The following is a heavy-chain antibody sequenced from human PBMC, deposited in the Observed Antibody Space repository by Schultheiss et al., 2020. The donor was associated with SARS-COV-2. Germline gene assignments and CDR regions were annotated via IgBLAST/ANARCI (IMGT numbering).Heavy chain of an antibody. Sequence: SETLSLTCAVSGYSISSGYYWGWIRQPPGKGLEWIGSIYHSGSTYYNPSLKSRVTISVDTSKNQFSLKLSSVTAADTAVYYCARALAPYSGSYYPFDYWGQGTLVTVSS. J-gene: IGHJ4*02. CDR2: IYHSGST. V-gene: IGHV4-38-2*01. CDR3: ARALAPYSGSYYPFDY. CDR1: GYSISSGYY. D-gene: IGHD1-26*01.